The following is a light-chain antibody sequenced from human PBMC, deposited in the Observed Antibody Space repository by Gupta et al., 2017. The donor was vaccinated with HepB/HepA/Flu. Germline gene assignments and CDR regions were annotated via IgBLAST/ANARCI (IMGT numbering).Light chain of an antibody. V-gene: IGLV1-44*01. CDR3: AAWDDSLKGV. Sequence: QSVLTQPPSAPGTPGQRVTISCSGSSSNIGSNTVNWYQQLPGTAPKLLIYSNNQRPSGVPDRFSGSKSGTSASLAISGLQSEDEADYYCAAWDDSLKGVFGGGTKLTVL. CDR2: SNN. CDR1: SSNIGSNT. J-gene: IGLJ2*01.